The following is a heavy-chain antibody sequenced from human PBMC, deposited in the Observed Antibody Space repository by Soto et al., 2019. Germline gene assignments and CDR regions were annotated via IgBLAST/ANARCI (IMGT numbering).Heavy chain of an antibody. CDR3: ARHEWYPLTGISLYLLDY. CDR2: IYPADSDT. V-gene: IGHV5-51*01. J-gene: IGHJ4*02. D-gene: IGHD1-20*01. CDR1: GYNFTNYW. Sequence: ESLKISCKGSGYNFTNYWIGWVRQMPGKGLEWMGIIYPADSDTRYSPSFQGQVTISVDKSVSTAYLHWSSLKASDTAMYYCARHEWYPLTGISLYLLDYSGQGSLVTVSS.